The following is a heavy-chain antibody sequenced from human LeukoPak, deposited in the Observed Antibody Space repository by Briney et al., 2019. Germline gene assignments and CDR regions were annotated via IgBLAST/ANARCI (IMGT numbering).Heavy chain of an antibody. CDR1: GGSISSYY. CDR3: ARRGETDYNLLY. J-gene: IGHJ4*02. D-gene: IGHD1-1*01. V-gene: IGHV4-59*08. CDR2: IYYSGST. Sequence: PSETLSLTCTVSGGSISSYYWSWIRQPPGEGLEWIGYIYYSGSTNYNPSLKSRVTISVDTSKNQFSLKLSSVTAADTAVYYCARRGETDYNLLYWGQGTLVTVSP.